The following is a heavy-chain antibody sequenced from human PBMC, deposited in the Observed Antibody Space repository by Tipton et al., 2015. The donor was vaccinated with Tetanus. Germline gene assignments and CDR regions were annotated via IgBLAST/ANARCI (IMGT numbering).Heavy chain of an antibody. CDR3: ARGGFHSPYSNYVGY. D-gene: IGHD4-11*01. J-gene: IGHJ4*02. V-gene: IGHV1-3*01. CDR2: INAGNGDK. Sequence: QLVQSGAEVKKPGASVRVSCKASGYTFTNNAIHWLRQAPGQRLEWMAWINAGNGDKRYSERFQGRVTIIRDTSASTVYMELSSLRSDDTAVYYCARGGFHSPYSNYVGYWGQGTLVSVSS. CDR1: GYTFTNNA.